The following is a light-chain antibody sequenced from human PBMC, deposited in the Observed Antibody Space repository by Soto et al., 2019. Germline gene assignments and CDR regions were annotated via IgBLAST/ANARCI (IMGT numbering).Light chain of an antibody. CDR1: QSISYY. V-gene: IGKV1-39*01. Sequence: DIQMTQSPSSLSASVGDRVTITCRASQSISYYLNWYQQKPGKVPELLIYGASSLQSGVPSRFSGSGSGTDFTLTISSLQPEDFATYYCQQSYSIPPWTFGQGTTVEIK. CDR2: GAS. J-gene: IGKJ1*01. CDR3: QQSYSIPPWT.